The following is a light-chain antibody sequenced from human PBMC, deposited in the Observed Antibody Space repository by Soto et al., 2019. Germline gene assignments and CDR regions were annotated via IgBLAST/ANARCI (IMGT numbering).Light chain of an antibody. Sequence: QSVLTQPASVSGSPGQSITISCTGTSSDVGSYNLVSWYQQHPGKAPKLMIYEGSKRPSGVSNRFSGSKSGNTASLTISGLQAEDEADHYCCSYAGSHYVFGTGTKVTVL. CDR3: CSYAGSHYV. CDR2: EGS. CDR1: SSDVGSYNL. V-gene: IGLV2-23*01. J-gene: IGLJ1*01.